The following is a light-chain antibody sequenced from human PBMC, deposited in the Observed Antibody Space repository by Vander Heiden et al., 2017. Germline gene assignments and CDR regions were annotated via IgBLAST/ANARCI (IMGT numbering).Light chain of an antibody. Sequence: DIQMTQSPSSLSASVADRVTITCRASQGIGDDLGWYQHKPGKAPKLLIYAASTLQGGVASRFSGSGSATEVTLTTSSLQPEDFATYFCLQHHSFPWTFGQGTRVEIK. CDR2: AAS. J-gene: IGKJ1*01. CDR1: QGIGDD. CDR3: LQHHSFPWT. V-gene: IGKV1-17*01.